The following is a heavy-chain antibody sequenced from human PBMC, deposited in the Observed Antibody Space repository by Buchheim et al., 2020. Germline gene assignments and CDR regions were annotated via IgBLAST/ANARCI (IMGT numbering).Heavy chain of an antibody. V-gene: IGHV3-30*18. J-gene: IGHJ6*02. CDR1: GFTFSSYG. D-gene: IGHD6-13*01. Sequence: QVQLVESGGGVVQPGRSLRLSCAASGFTFSSYGMHWVRQAPGKGLEWVAVISYDGSNKYYADSVKGRFTISRDNSKNTLYLQMNSLRAEDTAVYYCAKEGQLDLYYYYGMDVWRQGTT. CDR2: ISYDGSNK. CDR3: AKEGQLDLYYYYGMDV.